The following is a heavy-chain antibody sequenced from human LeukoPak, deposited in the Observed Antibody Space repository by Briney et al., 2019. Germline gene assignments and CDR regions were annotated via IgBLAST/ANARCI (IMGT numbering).Heavy chain of an antibody. J-gene: IGHJ4*02. Sequence: PGGSLRLSCAASGFTFSSYAMSWVRQAPGKGLEWVSAISGSSGSTYYADSVKGRFTISRDNSKNTLYLQMNSLRAEDTAAYYCAKGGLAWNYDCDFDYWGQGTLVTVSS. CDR3: AKGGLAWNYDCDFDY. CDR1: GFTFSSYA. V-gene: IGHV3-23*01. CDR2: ISGSSGST. D-gene: IGHD1-7*01.